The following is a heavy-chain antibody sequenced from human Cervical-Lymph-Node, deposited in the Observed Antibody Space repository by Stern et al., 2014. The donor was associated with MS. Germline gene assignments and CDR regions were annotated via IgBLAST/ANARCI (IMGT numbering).Heavy chain of an antibody. CDR2: IYYSGTT. D-gene: IGHD5-12*01. CDR1: GGSISSGDYY. CDR3: ARQVDIVATDY. Sequence: VQLVESGPGLVKPSQTLSLTCTVSGGSISSGDYYWIWIRQPPGKGLEWIGYIYYSGTTYYNPSLRSRVTISIDTSKNQFSLKLSSVTAADTAVYYCARQVDIVATDYWGQGTLVTVSS. J-gene: IGHJ4*02. V-gene: IGHV4-30-4*01.